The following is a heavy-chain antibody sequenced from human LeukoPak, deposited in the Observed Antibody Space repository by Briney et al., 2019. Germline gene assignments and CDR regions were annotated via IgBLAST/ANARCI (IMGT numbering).Heavy chain of an antibody. Sequence: ASVKVSCKVSGYTLTELSMHWVRQAPGKGLEWMGGFDPEDGETIYAQKFQGRVTITADESTSTAYMELSSLRSEDTAVYYCARGKDSSGWFDFDYWGQGTLVTVSS. J-gene: IGHJ4*02. CDR1: GYTLTELS. CDR3: ARGKDSSGWFDFDY. V-gene: IGHV1-24*01. D-gene: IGHD6-19*01. CDR2: FDPEDGET.